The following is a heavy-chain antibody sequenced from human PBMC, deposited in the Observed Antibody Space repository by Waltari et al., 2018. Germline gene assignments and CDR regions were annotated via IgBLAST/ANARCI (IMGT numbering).Heavy chain of an antibody. V-gene: IGHV1-69*01. CDR1: GGPLRRYS. J-gene: IGHJ3*02. CDR3: ARGIGGSYSLQNPFDI. CDR2: IVPMFGTP. Sequence: QVQLVQSGAEVQKHRSSVRFSCQASGGPLRRYSFPWMRQAPGQGLEGMGGIVPMFGTPTYAQNFQDRISMTADEATSTVHMELNSLKSEDTALYFCARGIGGSYSLQNPFDIWGQGTLVTVTS. D-gene: IGHD1-26*01.